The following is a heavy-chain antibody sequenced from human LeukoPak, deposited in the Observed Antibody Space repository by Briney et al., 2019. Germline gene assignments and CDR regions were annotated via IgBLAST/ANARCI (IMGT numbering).Heavy chain of an antibody. CDR3: ARGRYGSAY. J-gene: IGHJ4*02. D-gene: IGHD3-16*01. V-gene: IGHV4-34*01. Sequence: SETLSLTCTVSGGSISNYYWSWIRQPPGKGLEWIGEINHSGSTNYNPSLKSRVTISVDTSKNQFSLKLSSVTAADTAVYYCARGRYGSAYWGQGTLVTASS. CDR1: GGSISNYY. CDR2: INHSGST.